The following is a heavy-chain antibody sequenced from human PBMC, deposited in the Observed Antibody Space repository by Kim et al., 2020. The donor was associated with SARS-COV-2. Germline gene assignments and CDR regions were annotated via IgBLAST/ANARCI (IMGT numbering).Heavy chain of an antibody. CDR1: GFTFSSYE. Sequence: GSLRLSCAASGFTFSSYEMNWVRQAPGKGLEWVSYIIGSGTTIYYADSVRGRFTISRDNDKNSLYLQMNSLRAEDTAVYYCARGPNYSPFDYWGRGTLV. J-gene: IGHJ4*02. CDR2: IIGSGTTI. V-gene: IGHV3-48*03. CDR3: ARGPNYSPFDY. D-gene: IGHD4-4*01.